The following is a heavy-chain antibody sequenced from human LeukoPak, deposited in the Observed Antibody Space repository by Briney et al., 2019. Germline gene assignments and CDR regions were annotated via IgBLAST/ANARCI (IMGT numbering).Heavy chain of an antibody. CDR3: ALNYYFDY. V-gene: IGHV3-7*03. CDR1: GLIFNNYW. CDR2: INQDGSET. J-gene: IGHJ4*02. Sequence: GGSLRLSCAASGLIFNNYWMSWVRLTPGKGLECVANINQDGSETNYADSVKGRFTISRDNTKNSLYLQLNSLRAEDTAVYHCALNYYFDYWGQGTLVTVSS.